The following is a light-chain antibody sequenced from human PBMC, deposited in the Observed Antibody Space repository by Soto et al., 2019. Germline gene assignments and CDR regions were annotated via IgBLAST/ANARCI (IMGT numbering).Light chain of an antibody. Sequence: DVQMTKSPSTLSASVGDRVTITCRARQSISSWLAWYQQKTWKAPKPLIDQASTLESGVPSRFSGSGFGTDFTVTVSRVQPGDFATYSFQKYTSYSFTLGKGTRLDIK. CDR3: QKYTSYSFT. J-gene: IGKJ2*01. V-gene: IGKV1-5*03. CDR2: QAS. CDR1: QSISSW.